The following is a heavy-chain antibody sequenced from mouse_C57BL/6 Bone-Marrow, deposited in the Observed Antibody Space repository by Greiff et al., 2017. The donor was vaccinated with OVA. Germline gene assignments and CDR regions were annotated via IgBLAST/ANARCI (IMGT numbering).Heavy chain of an antibody. V-gene: IGHV1-82*01. D-gene: IGHD1-1*01. CDR3: ARYYGSSYPYYFDY. J-gene: IGHJ2*01. Sequence: QVQLKQSGPELVKPGASVKISCKASGYAFSSSWMNWVKQRPGKGLEWIGRIYPGDGDTNYNGKFKGKATLTADKSSSTAYMQLSSLTSEDSAVYFCARYYGSSYPYYFDYWGQGTTLTVSS. CDR1: GYAFSSSW. CDR2: IYPGDGDT.